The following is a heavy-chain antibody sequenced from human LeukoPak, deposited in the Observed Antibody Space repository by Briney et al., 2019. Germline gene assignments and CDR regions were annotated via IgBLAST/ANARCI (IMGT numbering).Heavy chain of an antibody. CDR3: VCCSSTSCYGGYYFDY. CDR2: FDPEDGET. CDR1: GYTLTELS. J-gene: IGHJ4*02. V-gene: IGHV1-24*01. Sequence: ASVKVSCKVSGYTLTELSMHWVRQAPGKGVEWMGGFDPEDGETIYAQKFQGRVTMTEDTSTDTAYMELSSLRSEDTAVYYCVCCSSTSCYGGYYFDYWGQGTLVTVSS. D-gene: IGHD2-2*01.